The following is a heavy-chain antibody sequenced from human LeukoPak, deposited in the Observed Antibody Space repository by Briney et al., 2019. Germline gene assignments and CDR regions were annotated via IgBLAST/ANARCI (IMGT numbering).Heavy chain of an antibody. CDR2: IYYGGTT. Sequence: SQTLSLTCTVSGGSISGARHYWSWIRQLPGKGLEWIGCIYYGGTTYYHPSLKSRVTISIDTSKNLFSLKLTSETAADKAVYYCARDNDHYDMDVWGQGATVTVSS. J-gene: IGHJ6*02. CDR3: ARDNDHYDMDV. CDR1: GGSISGARHY. V-gene: IGHV4-31*03. D-gene: IGHD1-1*01.